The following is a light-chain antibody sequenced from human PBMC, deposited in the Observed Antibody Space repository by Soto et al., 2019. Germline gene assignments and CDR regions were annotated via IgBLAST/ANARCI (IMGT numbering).Light chain of an antibody. J-gene: IGKJ3*01. CDR3: QQLNSYPLA. CDR2: AAY. V-gene: IGKV1-9*01. Sequence: DIQLTQSPSFLSASVGDRVTITCRASQGISSYLAWYQEKPGEATKLMIYAAYTLQSGVPSRFSGSGSGTEITLTINNLQPEDFATYNCQQLNSYPLAFVHGTKAHIK. CDR1: QGISSY.